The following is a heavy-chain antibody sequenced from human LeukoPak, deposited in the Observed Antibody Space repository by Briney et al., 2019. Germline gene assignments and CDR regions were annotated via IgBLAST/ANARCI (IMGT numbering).Heavy chain of an antibody. CDR2: IYYSGST. J-gene: IGHJ4*02. CDR3: ARGSRYYYDSSGPSGFDY. D-gene: IGHD3-22*01. Sequence: SETLSLTCTVSGGSISSYYWSWIRQPPGKGLEWIGYIYYSGSTNYNPSLKSRVTISVGTSKNQFSLKLSSVTAADTAVYYCARGSRYYYDSSGPSGFDYWGQGTLVTVSS. V-gene: IGHV4-59*01. CDR1: GGSISSYY.